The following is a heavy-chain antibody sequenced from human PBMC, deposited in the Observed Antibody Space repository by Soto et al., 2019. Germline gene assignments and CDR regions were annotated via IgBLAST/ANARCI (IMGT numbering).Heavy chain of an antibody. Sequence: CGPTLVNPTQTLTLTCTVSGFSVITSATCVSWMRHPPGKALKWLALIDWDNNKYYSSYLKTRLTISKDTSKNHGDLTMPNLDPVDTATYYSALSTGYYYYYGVAVWGQGTTVTVSS. J-gene: IGHJ6*02. CDR1: GFSVITSATC. CDR3: ALSTGYYYYYGVAV. D-gene: IGHD1-1*01. V-gene: IGHV2-70*13. CDR2: IDWDNNK.